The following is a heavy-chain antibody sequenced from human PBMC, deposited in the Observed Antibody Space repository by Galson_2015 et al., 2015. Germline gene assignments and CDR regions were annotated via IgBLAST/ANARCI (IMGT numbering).Heavy chain of an antibody. CDR2: ISYDGSNK. CDR1: GFTFSSYG. D-gene: IGHD2-2*01. V-gene: IGHV3-30*03. CDR3: ARDLVVVPAAMPEYYYGMDV. Sequence: SLRLSCAASGFTFSSYGMHWVRQAPGKGLEWVAVISYDGSNKYYADSVKGRFTISRDNSKNTLYLQMNSLRSEDTAVYYCARDLVVVPAAMPEYYYGMDVWGQGTTVTVSS. J-gene: IGHJ6*02.